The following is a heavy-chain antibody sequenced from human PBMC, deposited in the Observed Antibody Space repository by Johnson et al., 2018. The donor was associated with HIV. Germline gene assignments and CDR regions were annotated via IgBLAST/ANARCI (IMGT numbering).Heavy chain of an antibody. V-gene: IGHV3-30*18. D-gene: IGHD4-23*01. CDR2: ISYGGSNK. CDR3: AKESETYGGNIGFQHAFDI. CDR1: AFTFSSYE. J-gene: IGHJ3*02. Sequence: MQLVESGGGLVQPGGSLKLSCAASAFTFSSYEMNWVRQAPGKGLEWVAVISYGGSNKYYADSVKGRFTVSRDNSKNTLYLQMNSLRADDTAVYYCAKESETYGGNIGFQHAFDIWGQGTMVTVSS.